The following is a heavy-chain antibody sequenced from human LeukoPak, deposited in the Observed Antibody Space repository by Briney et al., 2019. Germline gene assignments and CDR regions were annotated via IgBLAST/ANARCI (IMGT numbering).Heavy chain of an antibody. D-gene: IGHD2-2*01. V-gene: IGHV3-48*04. CDR1: GFTFSSYG. J-gene: IGHJ4*02. CDR3: ARDATALGYCSSTSCPIDY. Sequence: GGSLRLSCAASGFTFSSYGMHWVRQAPGKGLEWVSYISSSGSTIYYADSVKGRFTISRDNAKNSLYLQMNSLRAEDTAVYYCARDATALGYCSSTSCPIDYWGQGTLVTVSS. CDR2: ISSSGSTI.